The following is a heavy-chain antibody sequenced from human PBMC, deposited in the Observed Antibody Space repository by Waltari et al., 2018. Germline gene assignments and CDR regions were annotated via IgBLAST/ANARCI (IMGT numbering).Heavy chain of an antibody. CDR3: ARGDPYCGGDCSFHTDY. CDR1: GGSIQSYY. Sequence: QVQLQESAPGLVRPSETLSLTCTIPGGSIQSYYWNWIRQPPGKGLEWIGNIYSNGRTRSSPSLESRLTVFFDKSKNQFSLKLTSVTAADTAVYYCARGDPYCGGDCSFHTDYWGQGSLVTVSS. V-gene: IGHV4-59*01. D-gene: IGHD2-21*02. J-gene: IGHJ4*02. CDR2: IYSNGRT.